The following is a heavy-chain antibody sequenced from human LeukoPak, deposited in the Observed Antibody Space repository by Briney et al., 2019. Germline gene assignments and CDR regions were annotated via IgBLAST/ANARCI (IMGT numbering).Heavy chain of an antibody. CDR1: GFIFDDYG. J-gene: IGHJ4*02. D-gene: IGHD3-16*02. V-gene: IGHV3-20*04. CDR2: INWNGGRT. CDR3: AREYYDYVWGSYRPLDY. Sequence: GGSLRLSCEASGFIFDDYGMSWVRQAPGKGLEWVSGINWNGGRTGYADSVKGRFTISRDNAKNSLYLQMNSLRAEDTAVYYCAREYYDYVWGSYRPLDYWGQGTLVTVSS.